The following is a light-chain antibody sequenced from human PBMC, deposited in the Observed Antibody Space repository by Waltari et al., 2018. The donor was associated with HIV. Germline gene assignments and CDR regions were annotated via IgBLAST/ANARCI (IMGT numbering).Light chain of an antibody. J-gene: IGKJ1*01. Sequence: EIVMTQSPSILSVSPGERDTLSCRASQSVSRNVAWYQQRPGQAPRLLIYGASVRATDIPARFSGSGSATEFTLTISSLQSEDFAVYFCQQYNHWPLAFGQGTKVEVK. V-gene: IGKV3-15*01. CDR1: QSVSRN. CDR2: GAS. CDR3: QQYNHWPLA.